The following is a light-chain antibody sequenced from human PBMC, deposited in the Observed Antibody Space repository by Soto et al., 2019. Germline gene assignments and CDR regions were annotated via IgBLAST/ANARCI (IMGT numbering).Light chain of an antibody. V-gene: IGLV2-14*01. CDR2: EVT. Sequence: QFALTQPASVYGSPGQSITISCTGTSSDVGGYNYVSWYQQYPGKAPKLMIYEVTNRPSGVSNRFSGSKSGNTASLTISGLQAEDEADYYCSSYTSRSTLVFGTGTKLTV. CDR3: SSYTSRSTLV. CDR1: SSDVGGYNY. J-gene: IGLJ1*01.